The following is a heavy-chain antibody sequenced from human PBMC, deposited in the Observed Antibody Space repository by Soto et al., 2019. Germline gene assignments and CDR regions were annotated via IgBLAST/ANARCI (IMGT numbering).Heavy chain of an antibody. CDR2: ISAYNGNT. Sequence: QVQLVQSGAEVKKPGASVKVSCKASGYTFTSYGISWVRQAPGQGLEWMGWISAYNGNTNYAQKLQGRVTMTTDTSTSTDHMELGSLRSDDTAVYYCARDDVDTGMVGVFDYWGQGTLVTVSS. D-gene: IGHD5-18*01. CDR1: GYTFTSYG. V-gene: IGHV1-18*01. CDR3: ARDDVDTGMVGVFDY. J-gene: IGHJ4*02.